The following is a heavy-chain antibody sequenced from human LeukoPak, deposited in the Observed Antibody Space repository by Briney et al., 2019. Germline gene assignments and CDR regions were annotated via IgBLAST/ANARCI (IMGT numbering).Heavy chain of an antibody. Sequence: PGGSLRLSCIASGFAFSGYSMNWVRQAPGKGLEWVSYISSSSSTISYADSVKGRFTISRDNAKNSLYLQMSSLRDEDTAVYYCARVRSGWNHDYWGQGTLVTVSS. CDR1: GFAFSGYS. CDR3: ARVRSGWNHDY. CDR2: ISSSSSTI. D-gene: IGHD6-19*01. J-gene: IGHJ4*02. V-gene: IGHV3-48*02.